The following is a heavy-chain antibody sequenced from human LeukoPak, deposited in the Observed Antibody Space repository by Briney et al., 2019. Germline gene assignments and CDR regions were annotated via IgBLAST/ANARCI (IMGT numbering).Heavy chain of an antibody. J-gene: IGHJ4*02. CDR1: GGSISSSSYY. V-gene: IGHV4-39*01. Sequence: SETLCLTCTVSGGSISSSSYYWGWIRQPPGKVLGLVGSIYYSGSTYYNPSLKSRVTISVETSKNAFSMRLSSVTAADTGVYYCARMVAAQGYFDYWGQGTLVTVPS. CDR3: ARMVAAQGYFDY. CDR2: IYYSGST. D-gene: IGHD2-15*01.